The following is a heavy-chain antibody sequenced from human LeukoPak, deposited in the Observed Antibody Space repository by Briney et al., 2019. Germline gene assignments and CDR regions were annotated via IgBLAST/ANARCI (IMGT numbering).Heavy chain of an antibody. V-gene: IGHV1-18*01. CDR2: ISAYNGNT. CDR1: GYTFTSYG. J-gene: IGHJ3*02. D-gene: IGHD3-16*01. Sequence: GASVKVSCKSSGYTFTSYGISWVRQAPGQGLEWMGWISAYNGNTNYAQKLQGRVTMTTDTYTSTAYMDLRSLRSDDTAVYYCARYFSGGGMAFDTWGQGTMVTVSS. CDR3: ARYFSGGGMAFDT.